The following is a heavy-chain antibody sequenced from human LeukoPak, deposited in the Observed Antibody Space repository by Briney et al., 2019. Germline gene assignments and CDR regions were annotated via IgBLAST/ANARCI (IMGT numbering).Heavy chain of an antibody. CDR1: GYTFIGYY. CDR2: INPNSGGT. J-gene: IGHJ4*02. Sequence: ASVKVSCKASGYTFIGYYMHWVRQAPGQGLEWMGWINPNSGGTNYAQKFQGRVTMTRDTSISTAYMELSRLRSDDTAVYYCARALRRLDIVVVPAANRAMATPPVSFWGQGTLVTVSS. D-gene: IGHD2-2*01. V-gene: IGHV1-2*02. CDR3: ARALRRLDIVVVPAANRAMATPPVSF.